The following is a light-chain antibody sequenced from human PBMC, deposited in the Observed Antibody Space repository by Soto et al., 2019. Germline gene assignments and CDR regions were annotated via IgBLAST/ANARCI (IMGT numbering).Light chain of an antibody. Sequence: DIQMTQSPSSLSASVGDRVAITCRAGQNIGMSLNWFQQKPGKAPKLLIYGASALQTGVPRRFSGTGSGTDFTLTITSLQPEDFANYYCQHSYNVPRTFGQGTRLDIK. CDR1: QNIGMS. CDR2: GAS. CDR3: QHSYNVPRT. V-gene: IGKV1-39*01. J-gene: IGKJ1*01.